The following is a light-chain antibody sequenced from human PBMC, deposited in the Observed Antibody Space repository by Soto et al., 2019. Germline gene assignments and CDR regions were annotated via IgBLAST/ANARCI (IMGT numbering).Light chain of an antibody. CDR3: QQDHSYPCT. CDR1: QTIFNW. J-gene: IGKJ1*01. CDR2: DAS. V-gene: IGKV1-5*01. Sequence: DIQMTQSPSTLSASVGDRVTITCRASQTIFNWLAWYQRKPGRAPNLLIHDASSLQIGVPSTFSGSGSWTEFTLTISGLQPVDFATYYCQQDHSYPCTFGQRTKVEIK.